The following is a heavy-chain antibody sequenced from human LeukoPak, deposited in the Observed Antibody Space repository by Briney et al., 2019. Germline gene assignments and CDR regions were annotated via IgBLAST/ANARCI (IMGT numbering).Heavy chain of an antibody. CDR3: ARTTLNHFDY. J-gene: IGHJ4*02. V-gene: IGHV4-39*01. CDR1: GGSISSSSYY. Sequence: SETLSLTCTVSGGSISSSSYYWGWIRQPPGKGLEWIGNIYYSGSTYYNPSLKSRVTISVDTSKNQFSLKLSSVTAADTAVYYCARTTLNHFDYWGQGTLVTVSS. CDR2: IYYSGST. D-gene: IGHD4-17*01.